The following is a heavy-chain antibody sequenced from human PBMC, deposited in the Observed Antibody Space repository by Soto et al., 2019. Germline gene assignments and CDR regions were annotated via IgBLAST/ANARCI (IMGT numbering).Heavy chain of an antibody. J-gene: IGHJ4*02. CDR2: ISYDGSNK. V-gene: IGHV3-30-3*01. D-gene: IGHD6-19*01. CDR3: ARGPGYSTGWYSDY. CDR1: GFTFSSYA. Sequence: GGSLRLSCAASGFTFSSYAMHWVRQAPGKGLEWVAVISYDGSNKYYADSVKGRFTTSRDNAKNSLSLQMNSLRGEDTAIYYCARGPGYSTGWYSDYWDQGTLVTVSS.